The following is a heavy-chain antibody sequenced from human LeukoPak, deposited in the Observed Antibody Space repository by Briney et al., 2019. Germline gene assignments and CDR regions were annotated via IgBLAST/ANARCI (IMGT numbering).Heavy chain of an antibody. CDR3: ARGGYCSSTSCYIDPSWFDP. V-gene: IGHV4-30-2*01. CDR2: IYHSGST. CDR1: GGSISSGGYS. D-gene: IGHD2-2*02. Sequence: TSQTLSLTCAVSGGSISSGGYSWSWIRQPPGKGLEWIVYIYHSGSTYYNPSLKSRVTISVDRSKNQFSLKLSSVTAADTAVYYCARGGYCSSTSCYIDPSWFDPWGQGTLVTVSS. J-gene: IGHJ5*02.